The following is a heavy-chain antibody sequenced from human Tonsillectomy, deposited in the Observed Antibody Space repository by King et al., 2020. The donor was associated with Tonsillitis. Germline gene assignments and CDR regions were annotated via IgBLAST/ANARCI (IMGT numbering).Heavy chain of an antibody. D-gene: IGHD2-15*01. CDR1: GFTFSHSA. J-gene: IGHJ4*02. Sequence: VQLVESGGGLVQPGGSLKLSCAASGFTFSHSAMHWVRQSSGHGLEYIGRIRTKLNNYATSYAASVKGRFTISRDDSKNTAYLQMSSLKSEDTAVYCDTNGCYDYWGPGTLVTVSS. CDR3: TNGCYDY. V-gene: IGHV3-73*02. CDR2: IRTKLNNYAT.